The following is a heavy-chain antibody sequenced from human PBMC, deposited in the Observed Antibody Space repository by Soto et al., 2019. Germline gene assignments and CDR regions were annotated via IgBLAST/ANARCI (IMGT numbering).Heavy chain of an antibody. CDR1: GYTFTSYV. J-gene: IGHJ4*02. D-gene: IGHD6-13*01. CDR3: ARGGVGLAAARVWCD. V-gene: IGHV1-18*01. CDR2: INPYNGNT. Sequence: EASVKVSCKASGYTFTSYVISWVRQAPGQGLEWMAWINPYNGNTKYAEKFLGRVTVTTDTSTATAYMEVRSLTSDDTAVFYCARGGVGLAAARVWCDWGKGSLVTVDS.